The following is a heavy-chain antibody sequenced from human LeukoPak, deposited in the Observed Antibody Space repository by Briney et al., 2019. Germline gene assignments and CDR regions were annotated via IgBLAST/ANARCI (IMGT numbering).Heavy chain of an antibody. V-gene: IGHV1-2*02. CDR3: AREVGTNYYYFGMEV. CDR1: GYTFTDYY. D-gene: IGHD1-26*01. CDR2: INPNGGGT. J-gene: IGHJ6*02. Sequence: ASVKVSCRASGYTFTDYYIHWVRQAPGQGLERMGWINPNGGGTNYAQKFQGRVTMTRDTSINTAYMELSRLRSDDTAVYYCAREVGTNYYYFGMEVWGQGTTVTVSS.